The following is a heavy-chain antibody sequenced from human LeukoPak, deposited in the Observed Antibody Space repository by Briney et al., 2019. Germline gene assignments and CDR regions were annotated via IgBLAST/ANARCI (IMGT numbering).Heavy chain of an antibody. J-gene: IGHJ4*02. Sequence: SETLSLTCTVSGGSISTYDWSWIRQPPGKGLEWIWSIYYTGSTDYNPSLKSRVTISVDTSKNQFSLKLISVTAADTAVYYCARVKAGPILSHFHYWGQGTLVTVSS. CDR2: IYYTGST. V-gene: IGHV4-59*01. CDR1: GGSISTYD. D-gene: IGHD6-19*01. CDR3: ARVKAGPILSHFHY.